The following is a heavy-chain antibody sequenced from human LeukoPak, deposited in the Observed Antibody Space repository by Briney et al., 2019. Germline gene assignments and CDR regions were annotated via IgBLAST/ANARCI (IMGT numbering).Heavy chain of an antibody. CDR1: GGSFSGYY. D-gene: IGHD3-10*01. V-gene: IGHV4-34*01. CDR2: INHSGST. Sequence: SETLSLTCAVYGGSFSGYYWGWIRQPPGKGLEWIGEINHSGSTNYNPSLKSRVTISVDTSKNQFSLKLSSVTAADTAVYYCARGRYYYGSGSYPRYYYYYYMDVWGKGTTVTVSS. CDR3: ARGRYYYGSGSYPRYYYYYYMDV. J-gene: IGHJ6*03.